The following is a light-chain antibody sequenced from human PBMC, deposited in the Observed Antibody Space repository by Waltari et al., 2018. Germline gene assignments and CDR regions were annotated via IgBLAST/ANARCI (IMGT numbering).Light chain of an antibody. Sequence: QSVLTQPPSASETTGQRVTISCSGRSYNTGPYYHYWYQQLPGTAPKLLIYRNDQRPSGVPDRFSGSKSGTSASLAISGLRSEDEADYYCATWDDTLNMVFGGGTKLTVL. CDR2: RND. CDR3: ATWDDTLNMV. CDR1: SYNTGPYY. J-gene: IGLJ2*01. V-gene: IGLV1-47*01.